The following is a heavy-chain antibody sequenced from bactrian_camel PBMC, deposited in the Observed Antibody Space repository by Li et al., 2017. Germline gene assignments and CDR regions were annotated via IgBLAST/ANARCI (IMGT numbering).Heavy chain of an antibody. CDR2: VDSVGLI. V-gene: IGHV3S53*01. D-gene: IGHD3*01. Sequence: QVQLVESGGGSVQAGGSLRLSCVVSGATYQTNCMGWFRQVTGKEGEAVATVDSVGLIVYAESVRGRFLISKDDAKNIVYLQMKSLKREDTAMYLCAADQGFGGHSGGYC. CDR1: GATYQTNC.